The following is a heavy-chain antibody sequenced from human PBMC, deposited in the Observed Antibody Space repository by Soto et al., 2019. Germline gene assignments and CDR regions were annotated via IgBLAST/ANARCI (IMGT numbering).Heavy chain of an antibody. Sequence: SETLSLTCAVYGGSFSGYYWSWIRQPPGKGLEWIGEINHSGSTNYNPSLKSRVTISVDTSKNQFSLKLSSVTAADTAVYYCARAGVNWGRVYNWFDPWGQGTLVTVSS. CDR2: INHSGST. CDR1: GGSFSGYY. V-gene: IGHV4-34*01. D-gene: IGHD7-27*01. J-gene: IGHJ5*02. CDR3: ARAGVNWGRVYNWFDP.